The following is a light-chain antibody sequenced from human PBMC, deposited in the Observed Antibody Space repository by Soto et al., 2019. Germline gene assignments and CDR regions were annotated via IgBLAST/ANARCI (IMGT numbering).Light chain of an antibody. CDR1: QAISNS. CDR3: QQYYSTPLT. V-gene: IGKV1-27*01. CDR2: AAS. Sequence: DIQITQSPTTLSGSLADRVVITFRASQAISNSLAWYQQKPGKPPQLLIYAASTLQSGVPSRFSGSGSGTDFTLTISSLQAEDVAVYYCQQYYSTPLTFGGGTKVDI. J-gene: IGKJ4*01.